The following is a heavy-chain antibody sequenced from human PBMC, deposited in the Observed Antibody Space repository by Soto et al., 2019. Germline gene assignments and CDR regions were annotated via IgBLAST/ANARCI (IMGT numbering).Heavy chain of an antibody. CDR3: AKGIQSWYDDAFDI. CDR1: GFAFSSYA. CDR2: SSGSGDGT. Sequence: GSLRLSCAASGFAFSSYAMNWVRQAPGKGLEWVSSSSGSGDGTYYADSVRGRFTVSRDTSRNTLYLQMNSLRAEDTAVYYRAKGIQSWYDDAFDIWGQGTKVTVSS. J-gene: IGHJ3*02. D-gene: IGHD5-18*01. V-gene: IGHV3-23*01.